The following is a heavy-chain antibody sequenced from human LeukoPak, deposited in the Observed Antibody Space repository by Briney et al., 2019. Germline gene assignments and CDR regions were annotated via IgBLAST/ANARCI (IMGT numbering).Heavy chain of an antibody. CDR1: GVSFSGYY. D-gene: IGHD1-20*01. J-gene: IGHJ4*02. CDR3: ASTKYNWKTFAY. V-gene: IGHV4-34*01. CDR2: INHSGST. Sequence: SETLSLTCAVYGVSFSGYYWSWIRQPPGKGLEWIGEINHSGSTNYNPSLKSRLTISVDTSNNQFSLKLRSVTAAHTAVYYCASTKYNWKTFAYWGQGTLVTVSS.